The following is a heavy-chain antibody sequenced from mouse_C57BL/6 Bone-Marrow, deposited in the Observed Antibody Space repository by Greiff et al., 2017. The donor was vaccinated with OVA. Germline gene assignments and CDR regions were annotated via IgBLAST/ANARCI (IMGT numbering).Heavy chain of an antibody. CDR1: GYTFTSYG. D-gene: IGHD2-4*01. J-gene: IGHJ3*01. Sequence: QVQLQQSVAELARPGASVKLSCKASGYTFTSYGIRWVKQRTGQGLEWIGEIYPRSGNTYYNEKFKSKATLTVDKPSSTAYMQLSSLTSEDSAVYYCARRDYDSWFAYWGQGTLVTVSA. V-gene: IGHV1-81*01. CDR3: ARRDYDSWFAY. CDR2: IYPRSGNT.